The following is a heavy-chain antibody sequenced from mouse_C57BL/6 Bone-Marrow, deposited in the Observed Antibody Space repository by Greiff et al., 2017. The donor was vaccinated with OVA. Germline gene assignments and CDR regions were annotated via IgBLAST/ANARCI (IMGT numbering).Heavy chain of an antibody. CDR1: GYAFTNYL. CDR2: INPGSGGT. V-gene: IGHV1-54*01. CDR3: ARFGYYAMDY. J-gene: IGHJ4*01. Sequence: VQLQQSGAELVRPGTSVKVSCKASGYAFTNYLIEWVKQRPGQGLEWIGVINPGSGGTNYNEKFKGKATLTADKSSSTAYMQLSSLTSEDSAVYFCARFGYYAMDYWGQGTSVTVSS.